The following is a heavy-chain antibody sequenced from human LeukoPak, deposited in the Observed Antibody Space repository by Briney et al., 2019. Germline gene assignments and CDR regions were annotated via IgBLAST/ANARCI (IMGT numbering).Heavy chain of an antibody. V-gene: IGHV5-51*01. CDR1: GSLFTSYY. CDR2: IFPSDSNI. Sequence: GESLEISFQLSGSLFTSYYIAGVRPLPGKGLEYMGIIFPSDSNIMYSPSVEGEVAISADKSVNTAYLQWSSLKASDSAMYYCAGGRGISPDHWGQGTLVTVSS. J-gene: IGHJ4*02. D-gene: IGHD1-26*01. CDR3: AGGRGISPDH.